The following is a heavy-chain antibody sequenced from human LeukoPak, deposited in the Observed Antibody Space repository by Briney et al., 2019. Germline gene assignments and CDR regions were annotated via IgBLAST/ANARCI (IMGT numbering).Heavy chain of an antibody. CDR2: ISWNSGSI. Sequence: GGSLRLSCAASGFTFDDYAMHWVRQAPGKGLEWVSGISWNSGSIGYADSVKGRFTIPRDNAKNSLYLQMNSLRDEDMALYYCAKGYCSSTSCFFNYWGQGTLVTVSS. CDR1: GFTFDDYA. J-gene: IGHJ4*02. V-gene: IGHV3-9*03. CDR3: AKGYCSSTSCFFNY. D-gene: IGHD2-2*01.